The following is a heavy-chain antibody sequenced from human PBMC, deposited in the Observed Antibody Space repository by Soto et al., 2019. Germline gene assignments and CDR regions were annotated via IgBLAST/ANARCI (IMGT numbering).Heavy chain of an antibody. Sequence: QVQLQESGPGLVKPSQTLSLTCTVSGDSVSGGDSYWSWIRQPPGKALEWIGYTSFSGYTSYTPSLKSRVPISVDMSKSQFSLRLTSVTAADTAIYYCVRGGNPYHYATSGPGTFDKWGQGTLVSVSS. D-gene: IGHD3-22*01. V-gene: IGHV4-30-4*01. CDR3: VRGGNPYHYATSGPGTFDK. CDR1: GDSVSGGDSY. CDR2: TSFSGYT. J-gene: IGHJ4*02.